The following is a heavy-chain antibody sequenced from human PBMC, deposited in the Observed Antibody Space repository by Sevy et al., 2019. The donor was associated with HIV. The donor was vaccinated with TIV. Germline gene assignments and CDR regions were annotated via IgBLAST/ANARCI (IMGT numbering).Heavy chain of an antibody. J-gene: IGHJ4*02. Sequence: GGSLRLSCEASGFVFSSHWMTWVRQAPGKGLEWVANIKQDGSEKYYVDSVKGRFTISRDNARNSLYLRMNSLGVEDTAMYYCASDYFWGQGSLVTVSS. CDR1: GFVFSSHW. V-gene: IGHV3-7*01. CDR2: IKQDGSEK. D-gene: IGHD3-10*01. CDR3: ASDYF.